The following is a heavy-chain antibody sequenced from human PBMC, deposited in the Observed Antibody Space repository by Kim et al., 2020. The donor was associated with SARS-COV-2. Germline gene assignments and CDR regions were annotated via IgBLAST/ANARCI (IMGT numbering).Heavy chain of an antibody. V-gene: IGHV3-23*01. CDR2: ISGSGGST. D-gene: IGHD6-13*01. CDR3: AKDSRDSSSWTEYFQH. CDR1: GFTFSSYA. J-gene: IGHJ1*01. Sequence: GGSLRLSCAASGFTFSSYAMSWVRQAPGKGLEWVSAISGSGGSTYYADSVKGRFTISRDNSKNTLYLQMNSLRAEDTAVYYCAKDSRDSSSWTEYFQHWGQGTLVTVSS.